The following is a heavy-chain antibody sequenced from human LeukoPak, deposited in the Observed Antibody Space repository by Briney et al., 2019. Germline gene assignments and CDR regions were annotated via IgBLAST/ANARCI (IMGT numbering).Heavy chain of an antibody. CDR1: GYSFTSYS. Sequence: ASVKVSCKASGYSFTSYSLSWVRQAPGQGLEWMGWISAYNGNTKYAQRLQGRVTLTTDTSTSTAYMELRSLRSDDTAVYYCARDVTVADTWGQGTLVTVSS. D-gene: IGHD6-19*01. CDR2: ISAYNGNT. J-gene: IGHJ4*02. CDR3: ARDVTVADT. V-gene: IGHV1-18*01.